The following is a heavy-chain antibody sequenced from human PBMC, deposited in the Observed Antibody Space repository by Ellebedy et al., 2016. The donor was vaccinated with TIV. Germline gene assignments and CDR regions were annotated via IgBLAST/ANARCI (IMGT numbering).Heavy chain of an antibody. CDR2: MNQSGNT. D-gene: IGHD3-16*01. J-gene: IGHJ3*02. CDR3: ARISYDYVWGTLDTSDI. CDR1: GGSLSGYY. V-gene: IGHV4-34*01. Sequence: SETLSLTCAAYGGSLSGYYWSWVRQSPGKGLEWIGEMNQSGNTNYNPSLKSRVTITVDTSKNHFSLRLSSMTAADTAMYYCARISYDYVWGTLDTSDIWGQGTMVTVSS.